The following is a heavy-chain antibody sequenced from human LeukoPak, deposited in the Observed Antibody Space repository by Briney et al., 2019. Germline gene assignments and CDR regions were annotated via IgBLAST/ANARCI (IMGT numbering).Heavy chain of an antibody. V-gene: IGHV1-46*01. CDR1: GYTFTSYY. CDR3: ARDDANYYDSSGYYHYGGAY. CDR2: INPSGGST. Sequence: ASVKVSCKASGYTFTSYYMHWVRQAPGQGLEWMGIINPSGGSTSYAQKFQGRVTMTRDTSTSTVYMELSSLRSEDTAVYYCARDDANYYDSSGYYHYGGAYWGQGTLVTVSS. D-gene: IGHD3-22*01. J-gene: IGHJ4*02.